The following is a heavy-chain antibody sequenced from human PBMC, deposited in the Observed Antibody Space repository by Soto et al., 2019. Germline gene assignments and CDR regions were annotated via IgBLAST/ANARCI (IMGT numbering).Heavy chain of an antibody. J-gene: IGHJ4*02. V-gene: IGHV4-39*01. CDR1: GGSISGSSYY. D-gene: IGHD3-10*01. Sequence: SETLSLTCTVSGGSISGSSYYWGWIRQPPGKGLEWIGSIYYSGSTYYNPSLKSRVTISVDTSKNQFSLKLSSVTAADTAVYYCARQAVIYYGSGSDYFDYWGQGTLVTVSS. CDR3: ARQAVIYYGSGSDYFDY. CDR2: IYYSGST.